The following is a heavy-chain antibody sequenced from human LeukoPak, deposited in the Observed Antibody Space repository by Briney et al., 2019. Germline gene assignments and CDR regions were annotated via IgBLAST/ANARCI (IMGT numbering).Heavy chain of an antibody. D-gene: IGHD1-26*01. CDR1: GGSISSTSYY. J-gene: IGHJ4*02. Sequence: SETLSLTCTVSGGSISSTSYYWSWIRQPAGKGLEWIGHIYTTGSTNYNPSLKSRVTISEDTSKKQFSLKVSSVTAADTAVYYCARGFRGASFDYWGQGTLVTVSS. CDR3: ARGFRGASFDY. CDR2: IYTTGST. V-gene: IGHV4-61*09.